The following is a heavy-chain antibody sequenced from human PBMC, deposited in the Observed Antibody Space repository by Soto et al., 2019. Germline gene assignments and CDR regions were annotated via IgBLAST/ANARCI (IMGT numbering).Heavy chain of an antibody. CDR1: GGTVASSHW. V-gene: IGHV4-4*02. J-gene: IGHJ5*02. D-gene: IGHD2-21*02. CDR2: VYHTGDT. Sequence: SETLSLTCGVSGGTVASSHWWSWVRQSPGRGLEWIGNVYHTGDTNFNPSLQSRVTFSVDKSNNQLSLRLTSVTAADTAVYFCAREIVTAGGNNYFDPWGPGTLVTVS. CDR3: AREIVTAGGNNYFDP.